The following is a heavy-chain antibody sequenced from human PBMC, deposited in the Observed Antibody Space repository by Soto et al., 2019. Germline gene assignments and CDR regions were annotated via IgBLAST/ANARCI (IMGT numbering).Heavy chain of an antibody. CDR2: IYYSGST. D-gene: IGHD3-22*01. J-gene: IGHJ6*02. Sequence: SETLSLTCTVSGGSISSYYWSWIRQPPGKGLEWIGYIYYSGSTNYNPSLKSRVTISVDTSKNQFSLKLSSVTAADTAVYYCARHRYYYDSSGYYWGMDVWGQGTTVT. CDR3: ARHRYYYDSSGYYWGMDV. V-gene: IGHV4-59*08. CDR1: GGSISSYY.